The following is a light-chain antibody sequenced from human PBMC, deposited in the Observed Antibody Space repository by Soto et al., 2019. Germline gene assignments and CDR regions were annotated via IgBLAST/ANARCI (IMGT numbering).Light chain of an antibody. V-gene: IGLV1-40*01. CDR1: SSNIGAGYD. Sequence: QSVLTQPPSVSGAPGQRVTISCTGSSSNIGAGYDVHWYQQLPGTAPKLLIYGNNNRPSGVPDRFSGSKSGTSASLAVTGLQAEDEANYYCQSYDSSLRGSAVVFGGGTKVTVL. J-gene: IGLJ2*01. CDR2: GNN. CDR3: QSYDSSLRGSAVV.